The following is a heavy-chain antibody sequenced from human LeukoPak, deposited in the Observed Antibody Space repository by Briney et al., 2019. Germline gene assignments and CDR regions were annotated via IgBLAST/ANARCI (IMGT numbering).Heavy chain of an antibody. J-gene: IGHJ4*02. D-gene: IGHD3-10*01. CDR3: AKGRGSFGEYTDY. V-gene: IGHV3-30*02. Sequence: PGGSLRLSCAASGFTFSSYGMHWVRQAPGKGLEWVAFIRYDGSNKYYADSVKGRFTISRDNSKNTLYLQMNSLRAEDTAVYYCAKGRGSFGEYTDYWGQGTLATVSS. CDR2: IRYDGSNK. CDR1: GFTFSSYG.